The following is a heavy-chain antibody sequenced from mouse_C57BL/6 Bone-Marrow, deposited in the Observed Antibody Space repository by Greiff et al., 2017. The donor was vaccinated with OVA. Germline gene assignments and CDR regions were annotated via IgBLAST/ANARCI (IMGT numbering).Heavy chain of an antibody. CDR3: TTPIYYDYDWFAY. CDR1: GFNIKDDY. Sequence: EVHLVESGAELVRPGASVKLSCTASGFNIKDDYMHWVKQRPEQGLEWIGWIDPENGDTEYASKFQGKATITADTSSNTAYLQLSSLSSEDTAVYYCTTPIYYDYDWFAYWGQGTLVTVSA. V-gene: IGHV14-4*01. J-gene: IGHJ3*01. CDR2: IDPENGDT. D-gene: IGHD2-4*01.